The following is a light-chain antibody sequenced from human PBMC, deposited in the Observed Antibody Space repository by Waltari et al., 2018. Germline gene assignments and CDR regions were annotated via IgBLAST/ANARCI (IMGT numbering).Light chain of an antibody. CDR2: GAP. CDR3: HQYATSPLT. J-gene: IGKJ1*01. CDR1: QRVGSNC. V-gene: IGKV3-20*01. Sequence: EIVMTQSPGTLTLSPGERATLSCRASQRVGSNCLVWYRRKPGHAPRRLVYGAPNRATGIPDRFSGSGSGTDFTLTISRLEPQDFAVYYCHQYATSPLTFGQGTKVEI.